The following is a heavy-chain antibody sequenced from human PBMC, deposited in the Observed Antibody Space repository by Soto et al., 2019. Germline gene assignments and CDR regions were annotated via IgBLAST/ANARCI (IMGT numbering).Heavy chain of an antibody. CDR3: ASPGGSYQKSWYCHL. V-gene: IGHV1-69*12. Sequence: QVQLVQSGAEVKKPGSSVKVSCKASGGTFSSYAISWVRQAPGQGLEWMGGIIPIFGTANYAQKFQGRVRITADESTSPADTGLSRLRAEDTAVYYCASPGGSYQKSWYCHLWGRGTLVTVSS. D-gene: IGHD1-26*01. CDR2: IIPIFGTA. CDR1: GGTFSSYA. J-gene: IGHJ2*01.